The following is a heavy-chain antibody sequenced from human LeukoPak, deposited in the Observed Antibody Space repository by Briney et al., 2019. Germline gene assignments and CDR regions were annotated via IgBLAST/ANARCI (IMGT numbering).Heavy chain of an antibody. Sequence: GGSLRLSCAASGFTVSNNYMSWVRQAPGKGLEWVSIIYSGGITYYADSVKGRFTISRDHSKNTLYLQMNSLRAEDTAVYYCARADASSWFAYWGQGTLVTVSS. CDR3: ARADASSWFAY. V-gene: IGHV3-66*01. D-gene: IGHD6-13*01. CDR1: GFTVSNNY. J-gene: IGHJ4*02. CDR2: IYSGGIT.